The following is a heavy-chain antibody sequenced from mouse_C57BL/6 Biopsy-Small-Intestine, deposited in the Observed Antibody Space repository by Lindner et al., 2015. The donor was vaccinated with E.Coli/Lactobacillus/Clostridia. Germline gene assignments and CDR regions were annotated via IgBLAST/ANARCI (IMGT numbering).Heavy chain of an antibody. V-gene: IGHV1-9*01. CDR1: GYTFTGYW. CDR2: ILPGSGST. Sequence: VQLQESGAELMKPGASVKLSCKATGYTFTGYWIEWVKQRPGHGLEWIGEILPGSGSTNYNGKFKGKATFTADTSSNTAYMQLSSLTTEDSAIYYCARRSDYWGQGTTLTVSS. CDR3: ARRSDY. J-gene: IGHJ2*01.